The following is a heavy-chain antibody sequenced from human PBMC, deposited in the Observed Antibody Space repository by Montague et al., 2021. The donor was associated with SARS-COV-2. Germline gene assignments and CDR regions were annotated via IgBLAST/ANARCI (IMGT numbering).Heavy chain of an antibody. CDR2: ISYDGSNK. CDR3: ARDNYDYVWGSYRYIY. J-gene: IGHJ4*02. CDR1: GFTFSSYA. Sequence: SLRLSCPASGFTFSSYAMHWVRQAPGKGLEWVAAISYDGSNKYYADSVKGRFTISRDNSKNTLYLQMNSLRAEDTAVYYCARDNYDYVWGSYRYIYWGQGTLVTVSS. V-gene: IGHV3-30*04. D-gene: IGHD3-16*02.